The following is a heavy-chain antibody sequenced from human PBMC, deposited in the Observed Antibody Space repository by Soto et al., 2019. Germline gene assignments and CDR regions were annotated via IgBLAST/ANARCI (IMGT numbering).Heavy chain of an antibody. V-gene: IGHV4-4*07. CDR2: IYTSGTT. J-gene: IGHJ5*01. Sequence: PSETLYLTCTVSGGSIGNYYWTWIRQPAGKGLEWIGRIYTSGTTNYNPSLKSRVTMLIDPSRNQFSLRLSSVTAADTALYYCARQRTYSSAWFDYWGQGTLVTVSS. CDR3: ARQRTYSSAWFDY. CDR1: GGSIGNYY. D-gene: IGHD6-19*01.